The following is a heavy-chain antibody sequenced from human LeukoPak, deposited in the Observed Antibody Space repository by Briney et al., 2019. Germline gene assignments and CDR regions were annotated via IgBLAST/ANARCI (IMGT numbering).Heavy chain of an antibody. CDR2: IYYTGST. CDR1: GGSMSTYY. J-gene: IGHJ4*02. V-gene: IGHV4-59*01. D-gene: IGHD1-14*01. Sequence: SETLSLTCTVSGGSMSTYYWTWIRQPPGKGLEWIGFIYYTGSTNYNPSLKSRVTISVDTSKNQFSLKLSSVTAADTAVYYCAGMRITTPTVRTLDYWGQGTLVTFSS. CDR3: AGMRITTPTVRTLDY.